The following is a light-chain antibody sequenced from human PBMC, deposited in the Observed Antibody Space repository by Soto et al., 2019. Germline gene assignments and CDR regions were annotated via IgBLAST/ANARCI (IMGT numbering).Light chain of an antibody. CDR3: HHYVDSPWG. CDR1: QRFNSAY. V-gene: IGKV3-20*01. Sequence: EIVLTQSPGTVSLYPGERATLSCRASQRFNSAYLAWYQHKPGQPPRLLIYASSNRAAGIPDRFSGSASGTDFTLTISRLEPEDSAVYYCHHYVDSPWGLGQGTKVEIK. CDR2: ASS. J-gene: IGKJ1*01.